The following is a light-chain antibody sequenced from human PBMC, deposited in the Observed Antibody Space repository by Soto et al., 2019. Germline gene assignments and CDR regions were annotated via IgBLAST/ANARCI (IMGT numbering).Light chain of an antibody. CDR1: QSITRF. CDR2: SAS. V-gene: IGKV1-39*01. CDR3: QQSYTTSWT. J-gene: IGKJ1*01. Sequence: DIPLTQSPSSLSASVGDRVTITCRAGQSITRFLNWYQQRPGKPPRLLIYSASRLQIGVPSRFSGSGSGTDFTLTISSLQPEDFATYYCQQSYTTSWTFGQGTKVDIK.